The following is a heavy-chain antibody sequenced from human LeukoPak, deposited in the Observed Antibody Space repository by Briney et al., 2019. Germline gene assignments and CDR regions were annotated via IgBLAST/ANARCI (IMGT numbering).Heavy chain of an antibody. V-gene: IGHV1-18*01. Sequence: GASVKVSCKASGYTFTSYGISWVRQAPGQGLEWMGWISAYNGNTNYAQKLQGRVTMTTDTSTSTAYMELRSLRSDDTAVYYCARVPPVGYCSSTSCYHYYYMDVWGKGTTVTVSS. CDR1: GYTFTSYG. CDR2: ISAYNGNT. CDR3: ARVPPVGYCSSTSCYHYYYMDV. J-gene: IGHJ6*03. D-gene: IGHD2-2*01.